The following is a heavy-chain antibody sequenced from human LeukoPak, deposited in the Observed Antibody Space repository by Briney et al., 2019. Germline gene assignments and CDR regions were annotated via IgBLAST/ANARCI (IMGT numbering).Heavy chain of an antibody. V-gene: IGHV3-21*01. CDR3: ARHGRSGIVGASILFGFDY. CDR1: GFTFSSYS. J-gene: IGHJ4*02. Sequence: PGGSLRLSCAASGFTFSSYSMNWVRQAPGKGLEWVSSISSSSSYIYYADSVKSRFTISRDNAKNSLYLQMNSLRAEDTAVYYCARHGRSGIVGASILFGFDYWDQGTLVTVSS. CDR2: ISSSSSYI. D-gene: IGHD1-26*01.